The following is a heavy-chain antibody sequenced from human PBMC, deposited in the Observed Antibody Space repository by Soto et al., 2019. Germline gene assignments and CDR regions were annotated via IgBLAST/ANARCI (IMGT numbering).Heavy chain of an antibody. CDR2: IKQGGSEK. CDR1: GFTFSSYW. CDR3: AREYAFLEWLLKENYYYYGMDV. D-gene: IGHD3-3*02. V-gene: IGHV3-7*01. J-gene: IGHJ6*02. Sequence: GGSLRLSCAASGFTFSSYWMTWVRQAPGMGLEWVANIKQGGSEKYYVDSVKGRFTISRDNAKNSLYLQMNSLRAEDSAVYYCAREYAFLEWLLKENYYYYGMDVWGQGTTVTVSS.